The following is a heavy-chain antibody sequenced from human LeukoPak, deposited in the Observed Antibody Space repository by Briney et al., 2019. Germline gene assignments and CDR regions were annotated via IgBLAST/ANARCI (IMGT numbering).Heavy chain of an antibody. V-gene: IGHV3-7*04. Sequence: GGSLRLSCAASGFTFSSYSMNWVRQAPGKGLEWVANIKQDGSKKSYVDSVKGRFTISRDNAKNSLYLQMNSLRAEDTAIYYCTRVGYIDEGIDYWGQGTLVTVSS. D-gene: IGHD5-24*01. CDR1: GFTFSSYS. J-gene: IGHJ4*02. CDR2: IKQDGSKK. CDR3: TRVGYIDEGIDY.